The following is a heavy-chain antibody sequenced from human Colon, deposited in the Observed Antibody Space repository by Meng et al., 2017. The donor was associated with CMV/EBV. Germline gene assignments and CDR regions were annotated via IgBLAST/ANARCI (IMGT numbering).Heavy chain of an antibody. J-gene: IGHJ4*02. D-gene: IGHD5/OR15-5a*01. CDR3: AKEQGIIYD. CDR1: GYSFSRYW. V-gene: IGHV3-7*04. Sequence: GGSLRLSCVGSGYSFSRYWMHWVRQAPGKGLEWVANINRDGSEKNYLDSVKGRFTVSRDNAKNSLYLQMNSLRADDMAVYYCAKEQGIIYDWGQGTLVTVSS. CDR2: INRDGSEK.